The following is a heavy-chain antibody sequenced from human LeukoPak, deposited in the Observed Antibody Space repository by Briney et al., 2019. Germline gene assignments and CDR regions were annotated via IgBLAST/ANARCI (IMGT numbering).Heavy chain of an antibody. CDR1: GFTFSSYS. CDR2: ISGSSSYI. V-gene: IGHV3-21*01. CDR3: ARFGMGGAILDY. D-gene: IGHD1-26*01. Sequence: KPGGSLRLSCAASGFTFSSYSMNWVHQAPGKGLEWVSSISGSSSYIYYADSVKGRFTISRDNAKNSLYLQMNSLRAEDTAVYYCARFGMGGAILDYWGQGTLVTVSS. J-gene: IGHJ4*02.